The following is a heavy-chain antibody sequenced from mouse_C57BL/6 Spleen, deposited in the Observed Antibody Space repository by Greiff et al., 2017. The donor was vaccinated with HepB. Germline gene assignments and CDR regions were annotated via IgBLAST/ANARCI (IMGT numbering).Heavy chain of an antibody. V-gene: IGHV1-26*01. CDR3: ARLYFPH. J-gene: IGHJ4*01. CDR2: INPNNGGT. Sequence: EVQLQQSGPELVKPGASVKISCKASGYTFTDYYMNWVKQSHGKSLEWIGDINPNNGGTSYNQKFKGKATLTVDKSSSTAYMELRSLTSEDSAVYYCARLYFPHWGQGTSVTVSS. CDR1: GYTFTDYY.